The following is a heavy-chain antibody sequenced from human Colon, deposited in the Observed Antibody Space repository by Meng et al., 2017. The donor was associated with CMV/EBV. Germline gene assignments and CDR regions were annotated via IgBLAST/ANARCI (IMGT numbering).Heavy chain of an antibody. CDR1: GFTFSSYS. V-gene: IGHV3-21*01. D-gene: IGHD2-15*01. CDR2: ISSSSSYI. Sequence: GGSLRLSCAASGFTFSSYSMNWVRQAPGKGLEWVSSISSSSSYIYYADSVKGRFTISRDNAKNSLYLQMNSLRAEDTAVYFCARGDCSGSSCYIHYYYDMDVWGQGTTVTVSS. J-gene: IGHJ6*02. CDR3: ARGDCSGSSCYIHYYYDMDV.